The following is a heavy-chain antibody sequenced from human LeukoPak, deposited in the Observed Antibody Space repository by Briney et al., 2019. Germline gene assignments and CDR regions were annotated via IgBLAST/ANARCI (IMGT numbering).Heavy chain of an antibody. V-gene: IGHV2-70*04. CDR2: IDWDNDE. D-gene: IGHD1-26*01. Sequence: SGPALVKPTQTLTLTCTFSGFSLSTNGMRASWIRQPPGKALEWLARIDWDNDEFYSTSLRTRLTIFKNTSKNQVVLTMTNMDPVDTATYYCARSSDGSFYDYWGQGTLVTVSS. J-gene: IGHJ4*02. CDR1: GFSLSTNGMR. CDR3: ARSSDGSFYDY.